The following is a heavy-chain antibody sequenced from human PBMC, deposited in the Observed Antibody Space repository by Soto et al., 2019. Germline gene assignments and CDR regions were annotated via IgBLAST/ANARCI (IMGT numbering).Heavy chain of an antibody. V-gene: IGHV1-18*01. CDR2: VSAYNGNT. CDR3: ARDDGDYNHYGLDV. Sequence: QVQLVQSGAEVKKPGASVKVSCKASGYTFTNYGITWVRQAPGQGLEWMGWVSAYNGNTHYAQKVQGRVTMTTDTSTSTAYMEMRSLRSDDTAVFYCARDDGDYNHYGLDVWGQGTTVTVSS. D-gene: IGHD4-17*01. J-gene: IGHJ6*02. CDR1: GYTFTNYG.